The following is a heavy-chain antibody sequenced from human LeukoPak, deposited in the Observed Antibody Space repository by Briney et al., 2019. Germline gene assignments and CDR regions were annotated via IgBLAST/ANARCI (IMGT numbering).Heavy chain of an antibody. Sequence: GGPLRLVCAVPGVPFNNAWRARDRQDQGKGLEWVGRITTKADGGATDYAAPVKGRFTISRDDSKNTLYLQMNSLKTEDTALYYCTTYLTTRGQGTLVTVSS. CDR1: GVPFNNAW. CDR2: ITTKADGGAT. J-gene: IGHJ4*02. D-gene: IGHD3-22*01. V-gene: IGHV3-15*01. CDR3: TTYLTT.